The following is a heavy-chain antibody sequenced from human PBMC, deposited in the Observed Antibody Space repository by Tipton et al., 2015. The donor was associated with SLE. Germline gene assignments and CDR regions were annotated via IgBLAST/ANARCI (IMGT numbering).Heavy chain of an antibody. CDR2: MNPNSGNT. D-gene: IGHD3-3*01. CDR3: AREDYGFWSGYHYYYYYMDV. J-gene: IGHJ6*03. V-gene: IGHV1-8*01. Sequence: QVQLGQSGPEVKKPGASVKVSCKASGYTFTSYDINWVRQATGQGLEWMGWMNPNSGNTGYAQKFQGRVTMTRNTSISTAYMELSSLRSEDTAVYYCAREDYGFWSGYHYYYYYMDVWGKGTTVTVSS. CDR1: GYTFTSYD.